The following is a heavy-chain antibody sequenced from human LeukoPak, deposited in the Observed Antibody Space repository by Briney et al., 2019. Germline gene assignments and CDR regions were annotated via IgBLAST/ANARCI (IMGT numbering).Heavy chain of an antibody. Sequence: GGSLRPSCAASGFTVSSNYMSWVRQAPGKGLEWVSVIYSGGSTYYADSVKGRFTISRDNSKNTLYLQMNSLRAEDTAVYYCARGRQQLVRDAFDIWGQGTMVTVSS. V-gene: IGHV3-66*01. CDR1: GFTVSSNY. CDR2: IYSGGST. D-gene: IGHD6-13*01. J-gene: IGHJ3*02. CDR3: ARGRQQLVRDAFDI.